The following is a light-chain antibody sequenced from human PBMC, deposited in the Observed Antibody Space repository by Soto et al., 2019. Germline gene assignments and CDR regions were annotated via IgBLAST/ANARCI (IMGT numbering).Light chain of an antibody. Sequence: EIVLTQSPGTLSLSPGERATLSCRASQSVSSSYLAWYQQKPGQAPRLLTYGASSRATGIPDRFSGSRSRTVFPLTISRLEPEDFAVYYCQQYGSSLLTFGGGTKVEIK. CDR3: QQYGSSLLT. CDR1: QSVSSSY. CDR2: GAS. J-gene: IGKJ4*01. V-gene: IGKV3-20*01.